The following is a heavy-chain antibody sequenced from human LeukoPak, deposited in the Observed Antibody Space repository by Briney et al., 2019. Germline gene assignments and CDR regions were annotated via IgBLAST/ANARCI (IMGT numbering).Heavy chain of an antibody. D-gene: IGHD3-22*01. V-gene: IGHV1-69*04. Sequence: SVKVSCKASGGTFSSYAISWVRQAPGQGLEWMGRIIPILGIANYAQKFQGRVTITADKSTSTVYTELSSLRSEDTAVYYCARDGPIYYDSSGYYLNWFDPWGQGTLVTVSS. CDR1: GGTFSSYA. CDR3: ARDGPIYYDSSGYYLNWFDP. J-gene: IGHJ5*02. CDR2: IIPILGIA.